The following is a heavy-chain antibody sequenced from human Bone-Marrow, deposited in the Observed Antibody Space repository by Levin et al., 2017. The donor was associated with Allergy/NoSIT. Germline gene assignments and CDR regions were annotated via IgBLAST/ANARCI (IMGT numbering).Heavy chain of an antibody. CDR1: GYSFTSYW. V-gene: IGHV5-51*01. CDR3: ARHYYYDSSGYYYNGGVNFDY. Sequence: GESLKISCQGSGYSFTSYWIGWVRQMPGKGLEWMGIIYPGDSDTRYSPSFQGQVTISADKSISTAYLQWSSLKASDTAMYYCARHYYYDSSGYYYNGGVNFDYWGQGTLVTVSS. CDR2: IYPGDSDT. J-gene: IGHJ4*02. D-gene: IGHD3-22*01.